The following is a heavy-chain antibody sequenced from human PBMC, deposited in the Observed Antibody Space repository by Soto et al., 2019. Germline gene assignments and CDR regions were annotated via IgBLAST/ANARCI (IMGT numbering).Heavy chain of an antibody. D-gene: IGHD6-13*01. V-gene: IGHV3-48*02. CDR1: GFTFRSYS. CDR3: ARQQTYSRGNWLDP. J-gene: IGHJ5*02. CDR2: ISSSSTTI. Sequence: GGSLRLSCAASGFTFRSYSMNWVRQAPGKGLEWISYISSSSTTIYYGDSVKGRFTISRDNARNSLYLQMNSLRDEDTAVYYCARQQTYSRGNWLDPWGQGTLVTVYS.